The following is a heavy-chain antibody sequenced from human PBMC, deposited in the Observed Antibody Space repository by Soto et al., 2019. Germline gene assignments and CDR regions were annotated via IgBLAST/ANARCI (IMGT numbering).Heavy chain of an antibody. J-gene: IGHJ4*02. V-gene: IGHV4-39*01. CDR3: ARVNVTLDL. CDR1: GGSINTYNLF. Sequence: QLQLQESGPGLVGPSETLSLTCTVSGGSINTYNLFWAWVRQPPGEGLEWIASIHYGGNAYYSPSLTTRVTISRDTSKNRVSLELTSVTAADTAVYFCARVNVTLDLWGQGTLVTVSS. D-gene: IGHD2-21*02. CDR2: IHYGGNA.